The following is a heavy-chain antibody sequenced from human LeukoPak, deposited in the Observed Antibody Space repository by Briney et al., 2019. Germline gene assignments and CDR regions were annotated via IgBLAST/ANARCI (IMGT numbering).Heavy chain of an antibody. J-gene: IGHJ3*02. Sequence: GGSLRLSCAASGFTFSSYSMNWVRQAPGKGLEWVSSISSSSSYIYYADSVKGRFTISRDNAKNSLYLQMNSLRAEDTAVYYCARDKKRITIFGVVTDAFDIWGQGTMVTVSS. V-gene: IGHV3-21*01. CDR1: GFTFSSYS. CDR3: ARDKKRITIFGVVTDAFDI. CDR2: ISSSSSYI. D-gene: IGHD3-3*01.